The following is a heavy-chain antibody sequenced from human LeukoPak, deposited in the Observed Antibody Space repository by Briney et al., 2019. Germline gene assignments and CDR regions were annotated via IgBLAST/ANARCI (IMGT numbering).Heavy chain of an antibody. J-gene: IGHJ4*02. Sequence: GGSLRLSCAASGFTFSSYGMHWVRQAPGKGLEWVAVISYDGSNRYYADSVKGRFTISRDNSKNTLYLQMNSLRAEDTAVYYCVARSGSYTHYFDYWGQGTLVTVSS. CDR3: VARSGSYTHYFDY. CDR2: ISYDGSNR. CDR1: GFTFSSYG. D-gene: IGHD1-26*01. V-gene: IGHV3-30*03.